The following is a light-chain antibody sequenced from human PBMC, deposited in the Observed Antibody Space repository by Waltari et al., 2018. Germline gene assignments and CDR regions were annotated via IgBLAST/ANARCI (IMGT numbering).Light chain of an antibody. Sequence: QSALTQPASVSGSPGQSITISCSGVGSAVGASDSVSWHQHHPGKAPQVIIYDVTNRPPGVSDRFSAYKSANTASLTISRLQPEDEADYYCSSQTLDGLVLFGGGTRLTVL. CDR3: SSQTLDGLVL. CDR1: GSAVGASDS. V-gene: IGLV2-14*03. CDR2: DVT. J-gene: IGLJ2*01.